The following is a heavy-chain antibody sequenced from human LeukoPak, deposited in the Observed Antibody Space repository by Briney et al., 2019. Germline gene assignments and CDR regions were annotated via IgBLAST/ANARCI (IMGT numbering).Heavy chain of an antibody. CDR1: GLPFSGFE. Sequence: GGSLRLSCVGSGLPFSGFELNWVRQAPGKGLEWVSYIKHDGSLKTYADSVKGRFTISRDDMRNSLSLQMNGLRPEDTAIYYCARRFRDWGQGILVTVSS. J-gene: IGHJ4*02. V-gene: IGHV3-48*03. D-gene: IGHD5-24*01. CDR3: ARRFRD. CDR2: IKHDGSLK.